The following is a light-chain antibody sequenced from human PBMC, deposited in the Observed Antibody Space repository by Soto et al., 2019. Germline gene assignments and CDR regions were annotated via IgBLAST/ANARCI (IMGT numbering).Light chain of an antibody. CDR3: SSYVGSSTDV. Sequence: QSALTQSRSVSGSPGQSVTISCTGTSSDVSDYHYVSWYQQHSGKAPKLMIYDVTKRPSGVTDRFSGTKSYRTASLTTYGLQTDDEADYYCSSYVGSSTDVVGTGTKVTVL. CDR2: DVT. V-gene: IGLV2-11*01. CDR1: SSDVSDYHY. J-gene: IGLJ1*01.